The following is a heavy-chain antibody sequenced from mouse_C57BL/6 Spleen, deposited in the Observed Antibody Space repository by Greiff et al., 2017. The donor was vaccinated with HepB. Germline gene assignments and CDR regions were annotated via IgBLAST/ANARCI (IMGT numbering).Heavy chain of an antibody. Sequence: VQLQQSGPELVKPGASVKISCKASGYTFTDYYMNWVKQSHGKSLEWIGDINPNNGGTSYNQKFKGKATLTVDKSSSTAYMELRSLTSEDSAVYYCARRGLRQGFAYWGQGTLVTVSA. V-gene: IGHV1-26*01. CDR1: GYTFTDYY. J-gene: IGHJ3*01. CDR3: ARRGLRQGFAY. D-gene: IGHD2-4*01. CDR2: INPNNGGT.